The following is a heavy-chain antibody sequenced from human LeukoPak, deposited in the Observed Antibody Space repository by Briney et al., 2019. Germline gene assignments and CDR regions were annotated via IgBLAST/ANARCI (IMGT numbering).Heavy chain of an antibody. CDR2: ISYDGSNK. Sequence: PGESLRLSCAASGFTFSSYAKHWVRQAPGKRLEWVAVISYDGSNKYYADSVKGRFTISRDNSKNTLYLQMNSLRAEDTAVYYCARPRGIYGDFLVYWCQGTLVTVSS. CDR3: ARPRGIYGDFLVY. D-gene: IGHD4-17*01. V-gene: IGHV3-30-3*01. J-gene: IGHJ4*02. CDR1: GFTFSSYA.